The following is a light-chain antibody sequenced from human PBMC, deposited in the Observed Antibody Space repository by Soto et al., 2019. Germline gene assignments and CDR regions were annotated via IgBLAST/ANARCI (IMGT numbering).Light chain of an antibody. CDR3: QQFGVSPT. CDR2: GAS. J-gene: IGKJ4*01. CDR1: QTITPTF. Sequence: IVLTHSPCTLSLSPVERASLSFMASQTITPTFLAWYQQKPGQAPRLLIYGASSRATDIPDRFSGSGSGTDFTLTISKLEPEDFAVYYCQQFGVSPTFGGGTKVDIK. V-gene: IGKV3-20*01.